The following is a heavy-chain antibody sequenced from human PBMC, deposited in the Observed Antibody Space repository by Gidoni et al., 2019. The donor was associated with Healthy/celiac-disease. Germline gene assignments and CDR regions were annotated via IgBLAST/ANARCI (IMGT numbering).Heavy chain of an antibody. CDR2: IFSPDEK. CDR3: ARATYYYGSGSYYNHYGMDV. D-gene: IGHD3-10*01. CDR1: GISLSNARMG. J-gene: IGHJ6*02. V-gene: IGHV2-26*01. Sequence: QVTLKEAGPVLVKPTETLTLTCTVSGISLSNARMGVSWIRQPPGKALEWLAHIFSPDEKSYRTSLKSRLPISKDTSKSQVVLTMTNMDPVDTATYYCARATYYYGSGSYYNHYGMDVWGQGTTVTVSS.